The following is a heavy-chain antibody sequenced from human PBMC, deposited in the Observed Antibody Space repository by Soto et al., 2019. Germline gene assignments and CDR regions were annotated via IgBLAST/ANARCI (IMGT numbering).Heavy chain of an antibody. Sequence: EVQLVESGGGLVKPGGSLRLSCAASGFTFSSYSMNWVRQAPGKGLAWVSSISSSSSYIYYADSVKGRFTISRDNAKNSLYLQMNSLRAEDTAVYYCARVLVSSSWPAEDDYWAQGTLVSVSS. D-gene: IGHD6-13*01. CDR3: ARVLVSSSWPAEDDY. V-gene: IGHV3-21*01. CDR2: ISSSSSYI. J-gene: IGHJ4*02. CDR1: GFTFSSYS.